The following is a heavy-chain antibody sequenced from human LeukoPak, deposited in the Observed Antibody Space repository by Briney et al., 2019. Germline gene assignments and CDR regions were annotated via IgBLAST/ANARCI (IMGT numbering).Heavy chain of an antibody. CDR1: GGSISSSSYY. V-gene: IGHV4-39*01. CDR3: ARGDLLTIFGVVAEYFQH. CDR2: IYYSGST. J-gene: IGHJ1*01. Sequence: PSETLSLTCTVSGGSISSSSYYWGWIRQPPGKRLEWIGSIYYSGSTYYNPSLKSRVTISVDTSKNQFSLKLSSVTAADTAVYYCARGDLLTIFGVVAEYFQHWGQGTLVTVSS. D-gene: IGHD3-3*01.